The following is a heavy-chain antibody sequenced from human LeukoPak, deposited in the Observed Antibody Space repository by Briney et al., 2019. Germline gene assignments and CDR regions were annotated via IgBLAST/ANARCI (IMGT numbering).Heavy chain of an antibody. J-gene: IGHJ3*02. CDR2: IIPIFGTA. Sequence: SVKLSCKASGGTFSSSAISWVRQAPGQELEWMGGIIPIFGTANYAQKFQGRVTITADESTSTAYMELSSLRSEDTAAYYCARDEGNAFDIWGQGTMVTASS. CDR3: ARDEGNAFDI. CDR1: GGTFSSSA. V-gene: IGHV1-69*01.